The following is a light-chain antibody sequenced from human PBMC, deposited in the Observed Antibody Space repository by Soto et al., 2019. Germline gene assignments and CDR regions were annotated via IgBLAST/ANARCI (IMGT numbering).Light chain of an antibody. J-gene: IGKJ1*01. CDR3: LQDYNYPWT. CDR1: QGIRNE. Sequence: AIQMTQSPSSLSASVGDRVTITCRASQGIRNELGWYQQKTGKAPKLLIYAASTLQSGVPSRFSGSGSGTDFTLTIGSLQPEDFATYYCLQDYNYPWTFGQGTKVDIK. CDR2: AAS. V-gene: IGKV1-6*01.